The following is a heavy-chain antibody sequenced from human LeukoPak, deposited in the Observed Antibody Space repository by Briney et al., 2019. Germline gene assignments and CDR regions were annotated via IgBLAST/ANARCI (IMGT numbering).Heavy chain of an antibody. J-gene: IGHJ4*02. CDR1: GFTFSSYS. Sequence: PGGSLRPSCAASGFTFSSYSMNWVRQAPGGGLEWVSSISSSSSYIYYADSVKGRFTISRDNAKNSLYLQMNSLRAEDTAVYYCARDYRREREYYYDSSATPGNYWGQGTLVTVSS. CDR2: ISSSSSYI. D-gene: IGHD3-22*01. CDR3: ARDYRREREYYYDSSATPGNY. V-gene: IGHV3-21*01.